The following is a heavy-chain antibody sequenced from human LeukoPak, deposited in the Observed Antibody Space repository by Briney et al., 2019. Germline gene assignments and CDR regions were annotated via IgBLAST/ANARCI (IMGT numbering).Heavy chain of an antibody. J-gene: IGHJ4*02. D-gene: IGHD2-8*01. Sequence: PGGSLRLSCATSGFTFSSNAMTWVRQAPGKGLECVSAITAPGDATYYADSVKGRFSISRDNSKNTLYLQLNSLRAEDTAVYYCAKAFGTNGYFQLPTDFWGQGTLVTVSS. CDR3: AKAFGTNGYFQLPTDF. CDR1: GFTFSSNA. V-gene: IGHV3-23*01. CDR2: ITAPGDAT.